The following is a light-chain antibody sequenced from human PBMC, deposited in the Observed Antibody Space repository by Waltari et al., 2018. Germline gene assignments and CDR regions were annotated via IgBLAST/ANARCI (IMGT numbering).Light chain of an antibody. V-gene: IGKV3-20*01. CDR2: GAS. CDR1: QSVTASQ. Sequence: IVFTQSPVTMSLSPAARPTLSCRASQSVTASQVAWYQQKPGQAPRLLIYGASTRATGTPDRFSGTGSGTDFILTISGLEPEDFAVYFCQQYGSSIPFTFGPGTKV. CDR3: QQYGSSIPFT. J-gene: IGKJ3*01.